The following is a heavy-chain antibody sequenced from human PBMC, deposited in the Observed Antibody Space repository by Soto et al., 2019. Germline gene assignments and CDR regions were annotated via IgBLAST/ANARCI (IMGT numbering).Heavy chain of an antibody. CDR3: ARGLDSSGYYYYYYGMDV. J-gene: IGHJ6*02. CDR2: IIPTFGTA. D-gene: IGHD3-22*01. Sequence: SVKVSCKASGGTFSSYAISWVRQAPGQGLEWMGGIIPTFGTANYAQKFQGRVTITADESTSTAYMELSSLRSEDTAVYYCARGLDSSGYYYYYYGMDVWGQGTTVTVSS. CDR1: GGTFSSYA. V-gene: IGHV1-69*13.